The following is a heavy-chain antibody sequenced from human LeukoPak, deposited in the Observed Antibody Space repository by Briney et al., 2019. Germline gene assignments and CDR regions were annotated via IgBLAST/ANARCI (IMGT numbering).Heavy chain of an antibody. CDR3: ARAITRDGYNFYYYYYGMDV. J-gene: IGHJ6*02. D-gene: IGHD5-24*01. CDR1: GDSVASNSAA. Sequence: SQTLSLTCAISGDSVASNSAAWNWSRQSPSRGLEWLGRTYYRSTWYTDYAASVKSRITINPDTSKNQLSLQLNSVTPEDTAVYYCARAITRDGYNFYYYYYGMDVWGQGTTVTVSS. V-gene: IGHV6-1*01. CDR2: TYYRSTWYT.